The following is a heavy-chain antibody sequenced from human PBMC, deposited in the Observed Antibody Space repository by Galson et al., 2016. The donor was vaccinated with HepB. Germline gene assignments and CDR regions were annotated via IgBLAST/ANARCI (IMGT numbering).Heavy chain of an antibody. J-gene: IGHJ4*02. D-gene: IGHD3-3*01. V-gene: IGHV4-38-2*01. CDR2: FFYNGRN. CDR1: GFIFSVYS. Sequence: LRLSCAASGFIFSVYSMIWVRQPPGKGLEWIGSFFYNGRNYYKPSLQSRVAISADMSKNQFSLKLTSVTASDTAIYFCARVRVRYFDYWGQGTLVTVSS. CDR3: ARVRVRYFDY.